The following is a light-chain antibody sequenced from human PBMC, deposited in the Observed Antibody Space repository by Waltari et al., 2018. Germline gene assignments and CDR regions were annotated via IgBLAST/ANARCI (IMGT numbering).Light chain of an antibody. CDR3: QHYDGSVVT. CDR1: QSVTSIA. V-gene: IGKV3-20*01. Sequence: DTVLTQSPDTVSLSPGDRGTLSCRASQSVTSIALSWFQQRPGQAAWLLIYGASNRATDIPDRFSGRGSGTDFTLTISRLEPEDFAVYYCQHYDGSVVTFGGGTKVEI. J-gene: IGKJ4*01. CDR2: GAS.